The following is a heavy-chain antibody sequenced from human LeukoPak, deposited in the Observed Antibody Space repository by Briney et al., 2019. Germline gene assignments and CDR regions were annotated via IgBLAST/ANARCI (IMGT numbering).Heavy chain of an antibody. V-gene: IGHV3-23*01. CDR1: GFTFSSYA. D-gene: IGHD2-15*01. CDR3: VRESIGFDY. Sequence: GGSLRLSCAASGFTFSSYAMSWVRQAPGKGLEWVPAISGSGGSTYYADSVKGRFTISRDNAKDSLYLQMNSLRAEDTAVYYCVRESIGFDYWGQGTLVTVSS. J-gene: IGHJ4*02. CDR2: ISGSGGST.